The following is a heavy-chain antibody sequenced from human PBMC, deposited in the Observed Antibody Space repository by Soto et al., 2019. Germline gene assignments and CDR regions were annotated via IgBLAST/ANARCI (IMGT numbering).Heavy chain of an antibody. V-gene: IGHV3-9*01. CDR3: AKARRRVASFDY. CDR1: GFTFEDYV. Sequence: GGSLRLSCAASGFTFEDYVIHWVRQVPGKGLEWVSGISWISGNIDYADSVTGRFTVSRDNAKSSVYLQMNGLRVEDTAFYYCAKARRRVASFDYWGQGTLVTVSS. J-gene: IGHJ4*02. D-gene: IGHD3-10*01. CDR2: ISWISGNI.